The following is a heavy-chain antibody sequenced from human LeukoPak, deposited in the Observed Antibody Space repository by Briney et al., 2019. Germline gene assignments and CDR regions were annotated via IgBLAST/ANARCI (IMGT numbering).Heavy chain of an antibody. J-gene: IGHJ3*02. Sequence: GRSQSLSCAASGFTFSNYGMHWVRQAPGKGLEWVALIWYDGSNQYYADSVKGRFTISRDNSKNTLYLQMNSLRAEDTAVYYCAKDTNAGGYAFDIWGQGTMVTVSS. D-gene: IGHD2-2*01. CDR3: AKDTNAGGYAFDI. CDR1: GFTFSNYG. V-gene: IGHV3-33*06. CDR2: IWYDGSNQ.